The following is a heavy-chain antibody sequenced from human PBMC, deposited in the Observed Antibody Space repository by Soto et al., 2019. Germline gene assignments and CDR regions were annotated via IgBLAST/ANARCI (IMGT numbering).Heavy chain of an antibody. J-gene: IGHJ5*02. CDR2: VNPNSGNT. CDR1: GYTFTSYD. CDR3: ARGVGSGTYYNQYNWFDP. D-gene: IGHD3-10*01. Sequence: GASVKVSCKASGYTFTSYDINWVRQATGQGLEWMGWVNPNSGNTGYAQKFQGRVTMTRNTSISTAYMELSSLRSEDTAAYYCARGVGSGTYYNQYNWFDPWGQGTLVTVSS. V-gene: IGHV1-8*01.